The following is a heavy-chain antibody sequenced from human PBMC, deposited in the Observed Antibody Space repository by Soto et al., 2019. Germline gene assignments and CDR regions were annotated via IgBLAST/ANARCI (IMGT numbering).Heavy chain of an antibody. CDR2: ISYDGSNE. CDR3: TRETMTIRLYFDY. V-gene: IGHV3-30-3*01. D-gene: IGHD3-3*01. CDR1: GFTFSSYA. Sequence: GGSLRLSCVASGFTFSSYAMHWVRQAPGKGLEWLAVISYDGSNEYYADSVKGRFIISRDNSKNTLYLQVNSLRAEDTAMYYCTRETMTIRLYFDYWGQGALVTVSS. J-gene: IGHJ4*02.